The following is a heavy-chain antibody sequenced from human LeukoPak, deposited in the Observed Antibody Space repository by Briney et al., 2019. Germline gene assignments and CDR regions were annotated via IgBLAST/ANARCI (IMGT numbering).Heavy chain of an antibody. V-gene: IGHV4-4*07. J-gene: IGHJ4*02. CDR2: IYTSGTT. Sequence: SETLSLTCTVSGASISSYYWTWIRQPAGKGLEWIGRIYTSGTTNYNPSLKSRVTMSVDTSKNQFSLKLSSVTAADTAVYYCARLSADSSSSRGFDYWGQGTLVTVSS. CDR1: GASISSYY. D-gene: IGHD2-2*01. CDR3: ARLSADSSSSRGFDY.